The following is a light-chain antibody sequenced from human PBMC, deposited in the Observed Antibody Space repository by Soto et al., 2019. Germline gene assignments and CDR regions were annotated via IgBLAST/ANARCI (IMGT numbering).Light chain of an antibody. CDR3: CSYAVRDTFYV. CDR1: SNDVGAYNY. CDR2: DVS. Sequence: QSALTQPRSVSGSPGQSVIISCTGTSNDVGAYNYVSWYQQHPGKAPRLVIYDVSKRPSGVPARFSGSKSGNTASLTISGLHADDEAEYFCCSYAVRDTFYVFGTGTKVTVL. J-gene: IGLJ1*01. V-gene: IGLV2-11*01.